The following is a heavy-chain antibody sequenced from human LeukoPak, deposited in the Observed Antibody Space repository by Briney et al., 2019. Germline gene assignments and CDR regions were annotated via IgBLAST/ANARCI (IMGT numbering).Heavy chain of an antibody. D-gene: IGHD6-13*01. Sequence: GESLETSFKGSGYSFTSYWIGWVRQMPGKGLEWMGIIYPGDSDTRYSPSFQAQVTISADKSISTAYLQWSSLKASDTAMYYCARHAYSSSYNWFDHWGEGTFASVSS. CDR2: IYPGDSDT. CDR3: ARHAYSSSYNWFDH. CDR1: GYSFTSYW. V-gene: IGHV5-51*01. J-gene: IGHJ5*02.